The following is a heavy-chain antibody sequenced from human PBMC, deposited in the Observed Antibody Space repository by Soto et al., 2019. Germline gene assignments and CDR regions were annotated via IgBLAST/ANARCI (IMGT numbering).Heavy chain of an antibody. CDR2: ISSSSSTI. Sequence: GGSLRLSCAASGFTFSSYSMNWVRQAPGKGLEWVSYISSSSSTIYYADSVKGRFTISRDNAKNSLYLQMNSLRAEDTAVYYCARVRGPYCTNGVCYKYYYYYMDVWGKGTTVTVSS. D-gene: IGHD2-8*01. J-gene: IGHJ6*03. CDR1: GFTFSSYS. CDR3: ARVRGPYCTNGVCYKYYYYYMDV. V-gene: IGHV3-48*01.